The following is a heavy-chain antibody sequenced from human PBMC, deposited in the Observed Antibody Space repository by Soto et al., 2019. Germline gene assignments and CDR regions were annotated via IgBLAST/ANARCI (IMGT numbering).Heavy chain of an antibody. Sequence: SPTLSLPCAISGDSDSRNSGACNWIRQSPSRGLEWLGRTYYRSKWFNDYAESVKRRITINPDTSKNQFSLQLNSVTPEDTAVYYCARSRPYTSGWYAIDIWGQGTMVTVSS. CDR3: ARSRPYTSGWYAIDI. CDR2: TYYRSKWFN. D-gene: IGHD6-19*01. J-gene: IGHJ3*02. V-gene: IGHV6-1*01. CDR1: GDSDSRNSGA.